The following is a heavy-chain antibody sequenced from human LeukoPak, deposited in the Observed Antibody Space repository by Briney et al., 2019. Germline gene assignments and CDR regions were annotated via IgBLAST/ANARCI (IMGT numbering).Heavy chain of an antibody. Sequence: PGGSLRLSCAASGFTFDSYAMHWVRQAPGKGLEWVAVISYDGSIPYYADSVKGRFTFSRDNSKNTLYLQMNSLRSEDTAVYYCARDRVPAAQGYYYYYMDVWGKGTTVTISS. CDR2: ISYDGSIP. CDR3: ARDRVPAAQGYYYYYMDV. D-gene: IGHD2-2*01. V-gene: IGHV3-30*04. J-gene: IGHJ6*03. CDR1: GFTFDSYA.